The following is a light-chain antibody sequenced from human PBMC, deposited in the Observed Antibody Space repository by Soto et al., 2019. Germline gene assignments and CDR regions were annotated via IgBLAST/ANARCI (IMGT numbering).Light chain of an antibody. V-gene: IGLV2-14*01. J-gene: IGLJ1*01. CDR3: QSYDLSLRNYV. Sequence: QSALTQPASVSGSPGQSITISCTGTRRDVGGYNYVSWYQQYPGKSPKLLIYEVTHRPSGVSNRFSGSKSGNTASLTISGLQAEDEGDYYCQSYDLSLRNYVFGSGTKVTVL. CDR1: RRDVGGYNY. CDR2: EVT.